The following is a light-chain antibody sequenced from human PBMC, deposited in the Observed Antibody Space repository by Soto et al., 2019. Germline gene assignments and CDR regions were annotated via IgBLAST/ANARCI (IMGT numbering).Light chain of an antibody. Sequence: IVLTQSPGTLSVSPGERATLSCRASQSVSSTYLAWYQQKPGQAPRLIIYGASSRATGIPDRFSGSGSGTDGTLTISRLETEDGAVYYCQQYGSSPFTFGPGTKVDIK. J-gene: IGKJ3*01. CDR2: GAS. CDR3: QQYGSSPFT. CDR1: QSVSSTY. V-gene: IGKV3-20*01.